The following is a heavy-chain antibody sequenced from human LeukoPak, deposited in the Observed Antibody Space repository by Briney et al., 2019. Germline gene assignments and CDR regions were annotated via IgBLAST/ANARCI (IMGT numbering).Heavy chain of an antibody. D-gene: IGHD6-13*01. CDR2: IRGSGGST. Sequence: GGSLRLSCAASGFTFSSYAMSWVRQAPGKGLEWVSDIRGSGGSTFYAVSVKGRFTISRDNSKNNLYLQMNSLRAEDTAVYYCAIREPIGYWGQGSLVTVSP. CDR1: GFTFSSYA. V-gene: IGHV3-23*01. CDR3: AIREPIGY. J-gene: IGHJ4*02.